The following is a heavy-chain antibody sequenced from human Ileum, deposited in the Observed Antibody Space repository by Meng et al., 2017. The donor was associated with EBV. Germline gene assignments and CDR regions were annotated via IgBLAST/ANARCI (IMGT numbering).Heavy chain of an antibody. CDR2: VYHRGDT. V-gene: IGHV4-4*02. CDR3: GRDQGRELMNH. J-gene: IGHJ4*02. CDR1: GDSISSDIW. Sequence: QVQLQKSGPGLVKPSGTLSLTCTVSGDSISSDIWWSWVRQPPGKGLEWIGEVYHRGDTNYNPSLKSRVDISVDKSKNQFYLSLFSVTAADTAVYYCGRDQGRELMNHWGQGTLVTVSS. D-gene: IGHD1-7*01.